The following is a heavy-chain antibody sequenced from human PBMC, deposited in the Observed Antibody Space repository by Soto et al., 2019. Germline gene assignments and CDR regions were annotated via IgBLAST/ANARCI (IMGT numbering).Heavy chain of an antibody. J-gene: IGHJ4*02. D-gene: IGHD3-22*01. CDR3: ARGHYYDSSGYPDY. CDR2: INHSGST. V-gene: IGHV4-34*01. CDR1: GGSFSGYY. Sequence: SETLSLTCAVYGGSFSGYYWSWIRQPPGKGLEWIGEINHSGSTNYNPSLKSRVTISVDTSKNQFSLKLSSVTAADTAVYYCARGHYYDSSGYPDYWGQGTLVTVSS.